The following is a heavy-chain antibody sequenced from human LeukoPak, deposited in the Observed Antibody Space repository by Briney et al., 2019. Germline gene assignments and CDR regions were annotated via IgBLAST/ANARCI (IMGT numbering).Heavy chain of an antibody. CDR1: GGSFSGYY. V-gene: IGHV4-34*01. D-gene: IGHD6-19*01. J-gene: IGHJ6*03. CDR3: ARGSYSSGWIYYYYMDV. CDR2: INHSGST. Sequence: SETLSLTCAVYGGSFSGYYWSWIRQPPGKGLEWIGEINHSGSTNYNPSLKSRVTISVDTSKNQFSLKLSSVTAADTAVYYCARGSYSSGWIYYYYMDVWGKGTTVTVSS.